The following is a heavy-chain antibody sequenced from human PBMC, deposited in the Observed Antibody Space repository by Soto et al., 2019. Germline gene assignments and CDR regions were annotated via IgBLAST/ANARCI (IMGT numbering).Heavy chain of an antibody. Sequence: SETLSLTCTVSGASISSYFWSWIRQPPGKGLEWIGEINHSGSTNYNPSLKSRVTISVDTSKNQFSLKLSSVTAADTAVYYCARDRSSWYARHYYYYGMDVWGQGTTVTVSS. CDR1: GASISSYF. CDR2: INHSGST. CDR3: ARDRSSWYARHYYYYGMDV. V-gene: IGHV4-34*01. J-gene: IGHJ6*02. D-gene: IGHD6-13*01.